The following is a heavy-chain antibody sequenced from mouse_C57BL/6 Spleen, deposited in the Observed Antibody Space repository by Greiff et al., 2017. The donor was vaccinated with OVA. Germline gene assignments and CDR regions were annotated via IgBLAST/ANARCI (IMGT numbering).Heavy chain of an antibody. D-gene: IGHD1-1*01. Sequence: VKLVESGAELVKPGASVKLSCKASGYTFTEYTIHWVKQRSGQGLEWIGWFYPGSGSIKYNEKFKDKATLTADKSSSTVYMELSRLTSEDSAVYFCARHEASHYYGKDSMDYWGQGTSVTVSS. V-gene: IGHV1-62-2*01. CDR2: FYPGSGSI. CDR1: GYTFTEYT. J-gene: IGHJ4*01. CDR3: ARHEASHYYGKDSMDY.